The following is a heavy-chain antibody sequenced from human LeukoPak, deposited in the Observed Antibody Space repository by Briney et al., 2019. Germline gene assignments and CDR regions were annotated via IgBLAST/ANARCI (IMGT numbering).Heavy chain of an antibody. CDR2: ISSDGSNT. Sequence: GGSLRLSCAASGFTFSSYWMHWVRQAPGKGLVWVSRISSDGSNTNYADSVKGRFTISRDNAKNTLYLQMNSLRVEDTAVYYCARGSYNSGWNLVVYWGQGTLVTVSS. J-gene: IGHJ4*02. CDR1: GFTFSSYW. D-gene: IGHD6-19*01. CDR3: ARGSYNSGWNLVVY. V-gene: IGHV3-74*01.